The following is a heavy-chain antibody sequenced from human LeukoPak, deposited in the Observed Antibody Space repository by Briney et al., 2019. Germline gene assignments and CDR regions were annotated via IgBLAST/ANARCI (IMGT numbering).Heavy chain of an antibody. CDR1: GFTFSTYG. CDR3: AKDPNGDYIGAFDD. Sequence: GGSLRLSCAASGFTFSTYGMTWVRQAPGKGLEWVSAITASGGSTKYADSVKGRFTISRDNSKNTLYLQMNSLRAEDTAIYYCAKDPNGDYIGAFDDWGQGTMVTVSS. J-gene: IGHJ3*01. D-gene: IGHD2-8*01. CDR2: ITASGGST. V-gene: IGHV3-23*01.